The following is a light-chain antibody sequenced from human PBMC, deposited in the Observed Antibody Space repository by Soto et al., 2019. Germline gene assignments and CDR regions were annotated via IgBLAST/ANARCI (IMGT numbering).Light chain of an antibody. CDR2: KAS. Sequence: DIQMTPSPSTLSGSVVDRVTITCRASQTISSWLAWYQQKPGKAPKLLIYKASTLKSGVPSRFSGSGPGTEFTLTISSLQPDDFATYYCQHYNSYSEAFGQGTKVDIK. J-gene: IGKJ1*01. CDR3: QHYNSYSEA. V-gene: IGKV1-5*03. CDR1: QTISSW.